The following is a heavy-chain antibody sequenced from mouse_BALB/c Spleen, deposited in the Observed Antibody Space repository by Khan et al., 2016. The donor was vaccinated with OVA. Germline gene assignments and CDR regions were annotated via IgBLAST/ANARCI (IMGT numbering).Heavy chain of an antibody. CDR3: VREDANNRSDGGFAY. CDR2: INPSNNYT. V-gene: IGHV1-4*01. D-gene: IGHD2-14*01. Sequence: QMQLEESGAELARPGASVKMSCKASGYTFTSYTMPWVRQRPGHTLDWIGHINPSNNYTNYNQNFKDKATLFVDKSSSTAYMQLDSLTSEDSAVYYCVREDANNRSDGGFAYWGQGCLVTDSA. J-gene: IGHJ3*01. CDR1: GYTFTSYT.